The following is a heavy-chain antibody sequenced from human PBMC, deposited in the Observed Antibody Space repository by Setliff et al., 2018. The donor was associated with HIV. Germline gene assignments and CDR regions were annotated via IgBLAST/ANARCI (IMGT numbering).Heavy chain of an antibody. J-gene: IGHJ6*03. V-gene: IGHV4-34*01. CDR1: GGSFSGHY. CDR2: INHSGST. Sequence: SETLSLTCAVYGGSFSGHYWSWIRQAPGKGLEWIGEINHSGSTNYNPSLKSRVTISINTSKNQFFPKLSTMTAAVTAVYYCARGYVYDFWSGYYALHYYYMDVWGKGTTVTVSS. D-gene: IGHD3-3*01. CDR3: ARGYVYDFWSGYYALHYYYMDV.